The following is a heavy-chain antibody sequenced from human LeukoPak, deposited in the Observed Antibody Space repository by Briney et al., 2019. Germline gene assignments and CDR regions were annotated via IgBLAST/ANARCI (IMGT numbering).Heavy chain of an antibody. Sequence: SSQTLSLTCTVSGGSISSGSYYWSWIRQPAGKGLEWIGRIYTSGSTNYNPSLKSRVTISVDTSKNQFSLKLSSVTAADTAVYYCAREGYCSSTSCDAEYCYYYYMDVWGKGTTVTVSS. J-gene: IGHJ6*03. CDR2: IYTSGST. D-gene: IGHD2-2*01. V-gene: IGHV4-61*02. CDR3: AREGYCSSTSCDAEYCYYYYMDV. CDR1: GGSISSGSYY.